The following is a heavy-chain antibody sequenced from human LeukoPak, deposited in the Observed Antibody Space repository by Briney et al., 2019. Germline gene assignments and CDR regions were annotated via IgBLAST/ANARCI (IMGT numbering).Heavy chain of an antibody. D-gene: IGHD2-2*01. CDR2: IRYDGNNK. Sequence: GGSLKLSCAASGFTFSTYGMHWVRQAPGKGLEWVAFIRYDGNNKYYADFVKGRFTISRDNSKYTLYLHMNSLRTEDTAVYYCAKIEGKYQLANVPDHWGQGTLVTVSS. V-gene: IGHV3-30*02. CDR3: AKIEGKYQLANVPDH. J-gene: IGHJ4*02. CDR1: GFTFSTYG.